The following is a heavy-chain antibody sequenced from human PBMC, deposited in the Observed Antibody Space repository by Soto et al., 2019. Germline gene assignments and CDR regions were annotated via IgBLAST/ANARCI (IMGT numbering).Heavy chain of an antibody. CDR2: IYYSGST. Sequence: QLQLQESGPGLVKPSETLSLTCNVSGGSISSTSYYWGWIRQPPGKGLEWIGRIYYSGSTYYNPSLRSRVXXSXDMXKNQLSLNLSSVTAADTAVYYCARHGSSGPYFFDYWGQGTLVTVSS. V-gene: IGHV4-39*01. J-gene: IGHJ4*02. D-gene: IGHD6-19*01. CDR3: ARHGSSGPYFFDY. CDR1: GGSISSTSYY.